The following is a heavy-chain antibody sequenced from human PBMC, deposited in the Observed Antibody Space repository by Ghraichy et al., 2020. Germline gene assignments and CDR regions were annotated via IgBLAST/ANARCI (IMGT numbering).Heavy chain of an antibody. CDR2: IGGDGRTT. V-gene: IGHV3-23*01. CDR1: GLTFSTYA. CDR3: AKEGVVAVGAFDY. J-gene: IGHJ4*02. Sequence: GGSLRLSCAASGLTFSTYAMSWVRPAPGKGLEWVSGIGGDGRTTFYADSVKCRFTISRDTSKNTLFLQMNSLRAEDTAVYYCAKEGVVAVGAFDYWGQGTLVTVSS. D-gene: IGHD2-15*01.